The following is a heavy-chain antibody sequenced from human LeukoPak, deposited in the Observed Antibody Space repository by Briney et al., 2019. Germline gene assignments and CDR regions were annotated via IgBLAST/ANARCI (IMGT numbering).Heavy chain of an antibody. Sequence: GGSLRLSCAASGFSFRDYWMSWIRQAPGKGLEWVSYISSSSSTIYYADSVKGRFTISRDNAKNSLYLQMNSLRDEDTAVYYCARDHSSGWYYGAFDIWGQGTMVTVSS. D-gene: IGHD6-19*01. CDR2: ISSSSSTI. J-gene: IGHJ3*02. V-gene: IGHV3-48*02. CDR3: ARDHSSGWYYGAFDI. CDR1: GFSFRDYW.